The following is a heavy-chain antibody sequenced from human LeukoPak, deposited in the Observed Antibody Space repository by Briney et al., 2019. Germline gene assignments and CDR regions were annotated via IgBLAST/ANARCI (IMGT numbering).Heavy chain of an antibody. CDR3: AKARPAIAARVGYYYGLDV. Sequence: GGSLRLSCAASGFTFISYGMHWVRQAPGKGLEWVAVISYDGSNKYYADSVKGRFTISRDNSKNTLYLQMNTLRAEDTAVYYCAKARPAIAARVGYYYGLDVWGQGTTVTASS. J-gene: IGHJ6*02. D-gene: IGHD6-6*01. CDR2: ISYDGSNK. V-gene: IGHV3-30*18. CDR1: GFTFISYG.